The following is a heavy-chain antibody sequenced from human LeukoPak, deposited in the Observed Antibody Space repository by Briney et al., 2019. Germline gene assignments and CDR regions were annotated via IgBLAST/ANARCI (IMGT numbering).Heavy chain of an antibody. V-gene: IGHV3-23*01. CDR3: AKYRESFVVGPAAVDY. D-gene: IGHD2-2*01. CDR2: ISGSGGST. J-gene: IGHJ4*02. Sequence: GGSLRLSCAASGFTFSSYAMSWVRQAPGKGLEWVSAISGSGGSTYYADSVKGRITISRDNSKNTLYLQMNSLRAEDTAVYYCAKYRESFVVGPAAVDYWGQGTLVTVSS. CDR1: GFTFSSYA.